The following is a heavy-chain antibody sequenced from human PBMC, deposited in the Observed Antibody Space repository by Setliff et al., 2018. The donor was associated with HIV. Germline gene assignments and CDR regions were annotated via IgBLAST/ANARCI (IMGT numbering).Heavy chain of an antibody. CDR3: ARDAFDYTAYYYSYMDV. CDR2: VIPSGGST. V-gene: IGHV1-46*02. D-gene: IGHD4-4*01. Sequence: ASVKVSCKASGGTFKNLAISWVRQAPGQGLEWMGGVIPSGGSTTYAQKFQGRVTMTRDTSTSTVYMELSSLRSEDTAVYYCARDAFDYTAYYYSYMDVWGKGTTVTVSS. CDR1: GGTFKNLA. J-gene: IGHJ6*03.